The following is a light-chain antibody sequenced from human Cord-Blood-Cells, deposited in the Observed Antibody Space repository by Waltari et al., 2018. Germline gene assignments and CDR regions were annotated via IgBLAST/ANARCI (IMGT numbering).Light chain of an antibody. Sequence: QSVLTQPPSVSGAPGQRVTISCTGSSSNIGAGYDLNWYQQLPGTAPKLLIYGNSNRPSGVPDRFSGSKSGTSASLAITGLQAEDEADYYCQSYDSSLSGYVFGTGTKVTVL. CDR1: SSNIGAGYD. V-gene: IGLV1-40*01. CDR2: GNS. CDR3: QSYDSSLSGYV. J-gene: IGLJ1*01.